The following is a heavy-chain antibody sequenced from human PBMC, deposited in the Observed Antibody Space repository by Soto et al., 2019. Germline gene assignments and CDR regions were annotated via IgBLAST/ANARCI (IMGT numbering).Heavy chain of an antibody. V-gene: IGHV1-69*01. J-gene: IGHJ6*02. CDR3: ASVIVVVVAGPYYYYGMDV. Sequence: QVQLVQSGAEVKKPGSSVKVSCKASGGTFSSYAISWVRQAPGQGLEWMGGIIPIFGTANYAQKFQGRVTITADESTSTAYMELSSLRSEDTAVYYCASVIVVVVAGPYYYYGMDVWGQGTTVTVSS. CDR2: IIPIFGTA. D-gene: IGHD2-15*01. CDR1: GGTFSSYA.